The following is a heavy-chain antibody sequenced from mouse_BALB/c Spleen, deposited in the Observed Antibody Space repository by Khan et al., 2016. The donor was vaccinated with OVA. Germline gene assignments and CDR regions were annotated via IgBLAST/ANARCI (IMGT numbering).Heavy chain of an antibody. V-gene: IGHV1-53*01. CDR2: INPSNGDT. CDR3: TRSGYGSFAY. J-gene: IGHJ3*01. CDR1: GFTFTSYY. D-gene: IGHD2-2*01. Sequence: QVQLKQSGAELVKPGASVRLSCKASGFTFTSYYLNWVKQRPGQGLEWIGDINPSNGDTNFYEKFKSKATLTVKQSYSTAYIHLNSLTSEDSAVYYCTRSGYGSFAYWGQGTLVTVSA.